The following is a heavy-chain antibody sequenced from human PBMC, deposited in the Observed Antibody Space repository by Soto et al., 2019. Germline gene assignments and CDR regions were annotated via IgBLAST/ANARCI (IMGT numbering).Heavy chain of an antibody. V-gene: IGHV1-46*01. CDR2: INPSDGST. CDR1: GYSITSHD. CDR3: SRAYVRSGPLDY. J-gene: IGHJ4*01. D-gene: IGHD3-22*01. Sequence: ASLKVSRKTSGYSITSHDMHWVRQARGQGLEWMGIINPSDGSTKYAQKFQGRVSMTGDTSASTVYMELSSRRSEDRDVYFCSRAYVRSGPLDYWG.